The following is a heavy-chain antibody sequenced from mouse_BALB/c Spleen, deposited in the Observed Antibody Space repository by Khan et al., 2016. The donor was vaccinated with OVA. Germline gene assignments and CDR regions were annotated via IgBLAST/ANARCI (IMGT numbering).Heavy chain of an antibody. V-gene: IGHV2-6-4*01. CDR1: GFSLSRYN. Sequence: QVTLKESGPGLVAPSQSLSITCTVSGFSLSRYNIHWVRQPPGKGLEWLGMIWGGGGTDYNSTLKSRLSISKDNSKSQVFLKMNSLQTDDTAMYYCARAYYRYDDYYAMDYWGQGTSVTVSS. CDR2: IWGGGGT. J-gene: IGHJ4*01. D-gene: IGHD2-14*01. CDR3: ARAYYRYDDYYAMDY.